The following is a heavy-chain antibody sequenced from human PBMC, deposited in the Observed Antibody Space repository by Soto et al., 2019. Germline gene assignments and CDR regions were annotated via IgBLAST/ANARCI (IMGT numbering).Heavy chain of an antibody. D-gene: IGHD5-18*01. CDR2: IYYSGST. J-gene: IGHJ4*02. V-gene: IGHV4-30-4*01. CDR3: ARASRRGYSYGPFHY. CDR1: GGSISSGDYY. Sequence: PSETLSLTCTVSGGSISSGDYYWSWIRQPPGKGLEWIGYIYYSGSTYYNPSLKSRVTISVDTSKNQFSLKLSSVTAADTAVYYCARASRRGYSYGPFHYWGQGPRVTVPS.